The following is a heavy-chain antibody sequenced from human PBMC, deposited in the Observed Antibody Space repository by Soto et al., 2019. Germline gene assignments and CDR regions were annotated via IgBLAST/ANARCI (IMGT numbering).Heavy chain of an antibody. CDR3: AKDIGGGGGSGGSYYFDY. V-gene: IGHV3-9*01. J-gene: IGHJ4*02. CDR2: ISWNSGSI. D-gene: IGHD2-15*01. CDR1: GFTFDDYA. Sequence: EVQLVESGGGLVQPGRSLRLSCAASGFTFDDYAMHWVRQAPGKGLEWVSGISWNSGSIGYADSVKGRFTISRDNAKNSVFLHMNSLRAEDTALYYCAKDIGGGGGSGGSYYFDYWGQGTLVTVSS.